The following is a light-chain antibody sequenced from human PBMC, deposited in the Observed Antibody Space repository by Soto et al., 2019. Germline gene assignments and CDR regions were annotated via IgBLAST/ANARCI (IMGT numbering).Light chain of an antibody. CDR2: DVT. J-gene: IGLJ2*01. V-gene: IGLV2-14*03. CDR3: SSYTSSGGTLVI. CDR1: SSDVGGYNY. Sequence: QSALTQPASVSGSPGQSITISCTGTSSDVGGYNYVSWYQQHPGKAPKLMIYDVTNRPSGVSNRFSGSKSGNTASLSISGLQGEDEADYYCSSYTSSGGTLVIFGGGTKLTVL.